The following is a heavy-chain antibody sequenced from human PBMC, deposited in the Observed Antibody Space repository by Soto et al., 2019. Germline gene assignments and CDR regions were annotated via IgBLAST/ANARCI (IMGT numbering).Heavy chain of an antibody. D-gene: IGHD1-1*01. CDR3: AKDRSPGATTWNVY. CDR2: IIGSGVAK. V-gene: IGHV3-23*01. J-gene: IGHJ1*01. Sequence: PGGSLRLSCVVSGFTFSSSAINWVRQAQGEGLGWVSTIIGSGVAKFYADSVKGRFTISRDNSNNTVSLQMNSLRAEDAAVYYCAKDRSPGATTWNVYWGQGTLVTVSS. CDR1: GFTFSSSA.